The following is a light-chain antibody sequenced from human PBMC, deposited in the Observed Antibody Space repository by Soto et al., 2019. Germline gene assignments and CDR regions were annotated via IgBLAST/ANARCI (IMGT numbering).Light chain of an antibody. CDR1: QDISNY. J-gene: IGKJ5*01. Sequence: DMPRTQTPARASGCVGVRITVAGVASQDISNYLNWYQQKPGKAPKLLIYDASNLETGVPSRFSGSGSGTEFTLTISSLQSEDLAVYYCQQYNNRPPITFGRGTRLEIK. CDR2: DAS. V-gene: IGKV1-33*01. CDR3: QQYNNRPPIT.